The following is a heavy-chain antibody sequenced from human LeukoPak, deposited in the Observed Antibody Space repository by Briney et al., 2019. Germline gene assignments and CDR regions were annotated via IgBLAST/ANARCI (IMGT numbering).Heavy chain of an antibody. Sequence: PGGSLRLSCAASGVTLSTYAMSWARQAPGKGLEWVSGISSSGSGDNTYYADSVKGRFTISRDSSKNTLFLHMHTLRAEDTAIYYCAKAAQRWLQLPDYWGQGTLVTVSS. CDR1: GVTLSTYA. V-gene: IGHV3-23*01. CDR3: AKAAQRWLQLPDY. J-gene: IGHJ4*02. D-gene: IGHD5-24*01. CDR2: ISSSGSGDNT.